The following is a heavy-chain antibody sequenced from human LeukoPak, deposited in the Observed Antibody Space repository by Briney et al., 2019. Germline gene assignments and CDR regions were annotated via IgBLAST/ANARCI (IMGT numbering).Heavy chain of an antibody. CDR3: AKNLRSGSDEYYFDY. Sequence: GGSLRLSCAASGFTVSSNYMSWVRQAPGKGLEWVSFIYSGGTTYYADSVKGRFTISRDNSKNTLYLQMNSLRAEDTAVYYCAKNLRSGSDEYYFDYWGQGTLVTVSS. D-gene: IGHD3-10*01. V-gene: IGHV3-66*01. CDR1: GFTVSSNY. J-gene: IGHJ4*02. CDR2: IYSGGTT.